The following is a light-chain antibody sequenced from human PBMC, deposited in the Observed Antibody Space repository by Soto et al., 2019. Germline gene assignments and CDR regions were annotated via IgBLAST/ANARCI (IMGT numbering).Light chain of an antibody. CDR1: QSVSIL. Sequence: EIVLTQSPGTLSLSTGERATLSCRASQSVSILLAWYQQKPGQAPRLLIHGATNRATGIPARFSGSGSGTDFTLTISSLEPEDFAVYYCQQRSNPLTFGGGTKVDIK. J-gene: IGKJ4*01. CDR3: QQRSNPLT. V-gene: IGKV3-11*01. CDR2: GAT.